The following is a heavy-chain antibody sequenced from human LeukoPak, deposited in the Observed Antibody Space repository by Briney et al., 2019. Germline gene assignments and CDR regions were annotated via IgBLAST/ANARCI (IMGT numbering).Heavy chain of an antibody. J-gene: IGHJ4*02. CDR1: GFTFSSYA. V-gene: IGHV3-64D*06. CDR2: ISSNGGST. Sequence: GGSLRLSCSASGFTFSSYAMHWVRQAPGKGLEYVSAISSNGGSTYYADSVKGRFAISRDNSKNTLYLQMSSLRAEDTAVYYCMKDRSEYFDWLLGFDYWGQGTLVTVSS. D-gene: IGHD3-9*01. CDR3: MKDRSEYFDWLLGFDY.